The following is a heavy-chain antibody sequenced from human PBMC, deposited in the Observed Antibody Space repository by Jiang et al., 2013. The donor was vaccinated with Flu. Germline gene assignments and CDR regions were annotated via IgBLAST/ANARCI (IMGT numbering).Heavy chain of an antibody. D-gene: IGHD3-22*01. CDR2: ISGGGDGT. CDR3: AKLTDYFDSSGNFDH. Sequence: GFTFSSYAMSWVRPGSREGGVEWVSAISGGGDGTYYADSVKGRFSVSRDNSKNTLFLQMKTLRAEDTAVYYCAKLTDYFDSSGNFDHWGQG. J-gene: IGHJ4*02. CDR1: GFTFSSYA. V-gene: IGHV3-23*01.